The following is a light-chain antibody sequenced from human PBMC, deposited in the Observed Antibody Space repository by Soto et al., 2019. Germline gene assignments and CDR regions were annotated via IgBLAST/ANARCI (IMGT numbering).Light chain of an antibody. J-gene: IGLJ2*01. CDR1: SSNIGSKA. V-gene: IGLV1-44*01. CDR2: SNN. Sequence: QSLLTQAPSVSASPGQSITISCSGGSSNIGSKAVNWFQKFPGSAPKVLIFSNNQRPSGVPDRFSGSKSGTSASLAISGLKSEDEAEYYCAAWDDSLNAVVFGGGTKLTVL. CDR3: AAWDDSLNAVV.